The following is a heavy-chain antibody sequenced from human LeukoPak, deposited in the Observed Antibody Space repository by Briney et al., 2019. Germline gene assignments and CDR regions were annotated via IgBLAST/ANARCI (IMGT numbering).Heavy chain of an antibody. Sequence: PSETLSLTCTVSGGSINSYYWSWIRQPPGKGLEWIGYIYYSGSTNYNPSLKSRVTISVDTSKNQFSLKLSSVTAADTAVYYCARGAPYYYDSSGYLFDYWDQGTLVTVSS. CDR1: GGSINSYY. V-gene: IGHV4-59*01. CDR2: IYYSGST. CDR3: ARGAPYYYDSSGYLFDY. D-gene: IGHD3-22*01. J-gene: IGHJ4*02.